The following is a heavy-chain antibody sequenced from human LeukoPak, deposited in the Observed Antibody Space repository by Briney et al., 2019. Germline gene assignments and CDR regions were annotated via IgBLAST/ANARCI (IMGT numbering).Heavy chain of an antibody. CDR1: GYTFTSYA. D-gene: IGHD6-19*01. Sequence: GASVKVSCKASGYTFTSYAMNWVRQAPGQGLEWMGWINTNTGNPTYAQGFTGRFVFSLDTSVSTAYLQISSLKAEDTAVYYCARVRSGWPHDAFDIWGQETMVTVSS. CDR3: ARVRSGWPHDAFDI. J-gene: IGHJ3*02. V-gene: IGHV7-4-1*02. CDR2: INTNTGNP.